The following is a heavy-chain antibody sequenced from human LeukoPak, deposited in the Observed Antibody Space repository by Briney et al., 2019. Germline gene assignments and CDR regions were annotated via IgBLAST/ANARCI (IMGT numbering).Heavy chain of an antibody. CDR3: ATPGIVVDRDY. D-gene: IGHD2-2*01. J-gene: IGHJ4*02. CDR1: GDSISSSSYY. CDR2: IYYSGST. Sequence: SETLSLTCTVSGDSISSSSYYWGSIRQPPGTGLEWIGSIYYSGSTYYNPSLKSRVTISVDTSKNQFSLKLSSVTAADTTVYDCATPGIVVDRDYWGQGTLVTVSS. V-gene: IGHV4-39*01.